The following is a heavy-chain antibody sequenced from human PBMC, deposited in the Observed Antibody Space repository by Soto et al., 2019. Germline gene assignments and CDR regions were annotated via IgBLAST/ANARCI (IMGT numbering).Heavy chain of an antibody. CDR3: TTDRIQLWLPGYYYYGMDV. Sequence: GGSLRLSCAASGFTFSNAWMNWVRQAPRKGLEWVGRIKSKTDGGTTDYAAPVKGRFTISRDDSKNTLYLQMNSLKTEDTAVYYCTTDRIQLWLPGYYYYGMDVWGQGXTVTVSS. J-gene: IGHJ6*02. D-gene: IGHD5-18*01. V-gene: IGHV3-15*07. CDR2: IKSKTDGGTT. CDR1: GFTFSNAW.